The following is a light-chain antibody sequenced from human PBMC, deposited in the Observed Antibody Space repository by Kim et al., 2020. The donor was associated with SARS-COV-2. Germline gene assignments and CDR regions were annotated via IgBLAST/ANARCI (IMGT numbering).Light chain of an antibody. J-gene: IGLJ2*01. CDR2: DVS. V-gene: IGLV2-14*04. CDR1: SSDVGGYNY. Sequence: PGKSITISCTGTSSDVGGYNYVSWYQQYPGKAPKLMIYDVSKRPSGVSNRFSGSKSGNTASLTISGLQAEDEADYYCSSYTSSSVVFGGGTQLTVL. CDR3: SSYTSSSVV.